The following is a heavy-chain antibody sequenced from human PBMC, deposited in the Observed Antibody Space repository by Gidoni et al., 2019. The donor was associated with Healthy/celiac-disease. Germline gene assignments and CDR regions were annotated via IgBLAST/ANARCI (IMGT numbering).Heavy chain of an antibody. Sequence: QVQLQQWGAGLLKPSETLSLTCAVYGGSFSGYYWSWIRQPPGKGLEWIGEINHSGSTNYNPSLKSRVTISVDTSKNQFSLKLSSVTAADTAVYYCARSPPQQYYYYYYGMDVWGQGTTVTVSS. CDR1: GGSFSGYY. CDR2: INHSGST. D-gene: IGHD2-2*01. V-gene: IGHV4-34*01. J-gene: IGHJ6*02. CDR3: ARSPPQQYYYYYYGMDV.